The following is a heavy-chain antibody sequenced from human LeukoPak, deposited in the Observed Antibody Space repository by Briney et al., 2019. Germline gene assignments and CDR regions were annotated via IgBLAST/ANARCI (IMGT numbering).Heavy chain of an antibody. CDR2: IKPDGSQK. Sequence: GGSLRLSCAASGFMFSNYWMSWVRQAPGKGLEWVANIKPDGSQKYYVDSVKGRFTISRDNAKNSLSLQMNSPRAEDTAVYYCGPKSYWGQGTLVTVSS. CDR3: GPKSY. V-gene: IGHV3-7*01. J-gene: IGHJ4*02. CDR1: GFMFSNYW.